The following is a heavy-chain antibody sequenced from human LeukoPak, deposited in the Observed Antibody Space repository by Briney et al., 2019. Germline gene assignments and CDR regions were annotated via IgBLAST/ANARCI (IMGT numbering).Heavy chain of an antibody. D-gene: IGHD3-3*01. CDR1: GFTFDDYA. Sequence: PGGSLRLSCAASGFTFDDYAMHWDRQAPGKGLEWVSLISGDGGSTYYADSVKGRFTISRDNSKNSLYLQMNSLRTEDTALYYCAKGNLNYDFWSGYPCPDYWGQGTLVTVSS. J-gene: IGHJ4*02. V-gene: IGHV3-43*02. CDR3: AKGNLNYDFWSGYPCPDY. CDR2: ISGDGGST.